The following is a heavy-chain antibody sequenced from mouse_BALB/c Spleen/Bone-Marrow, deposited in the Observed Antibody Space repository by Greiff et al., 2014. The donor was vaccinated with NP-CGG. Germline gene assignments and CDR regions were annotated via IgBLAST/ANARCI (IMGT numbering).Heavy chain of an antibody. Sequence: VQLQQSGPGLVAPSQSLSITCTVSGFSLTNYGVHWVRQPPGKGLEWLGVIWAGGSTNYNSALMSRLSISKDNSKSQVFLKMIRLQTDDTAMYYCARVTSSAVGAMDYWGQGTSVTVSS. CDR3: ARVTSSAVGAMDY. V-gene: IGHV2-9*02. CDR2: IWAGGST. J-gene: IGHJ4*01. D-gene: IGHD3-2*02. CDR1: GFSLTNYG.